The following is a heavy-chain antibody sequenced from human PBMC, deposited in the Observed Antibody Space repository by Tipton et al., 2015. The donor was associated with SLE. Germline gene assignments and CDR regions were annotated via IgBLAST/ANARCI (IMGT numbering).Heavy chain of an antibody. CDR2: FDPEDGET. J-gene: IGHJ1*01. CDR1: GGTFSSYA. V-gene: IGHV1-24*01. CDR3: AIRSTGYSSPGYFQH. Sequence: QLVQSGAEVKKPGSSVKVSCKASGGTFSSYAISWVRQAPGKGLEWMGGFDPEDGETIYAQKFQGRVTMTEDTSTDTAYMELSSLRSEDTAVYYCAIRSTGYSSPGYFQHWGQGTLVTVSS. D-gene: IGHD6-19*01.